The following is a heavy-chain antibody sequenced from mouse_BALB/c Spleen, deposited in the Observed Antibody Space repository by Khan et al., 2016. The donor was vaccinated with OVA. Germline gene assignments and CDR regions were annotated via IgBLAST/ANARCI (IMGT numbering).Heavy chain of an antibody. J-gene: IGHJ4*01. CDR1: GFSLTSYG. V-gene: IGHV2-3*01. Sequence: QVQLKESGPGLVAPSQSLSITCTVSGFSLTSYGVNWVRQPPGKGLEWLGVIWGDGSTNYHSTLKSRLIISKDNSKRQVFLTLNSLQTDDPATYSCAKFTPDYYSMDYWGQGTSVTVSS. CDR2: IWGDGST. CDR3: AKFTPDYYSMDY. D-gene: IGHD1-1*01.